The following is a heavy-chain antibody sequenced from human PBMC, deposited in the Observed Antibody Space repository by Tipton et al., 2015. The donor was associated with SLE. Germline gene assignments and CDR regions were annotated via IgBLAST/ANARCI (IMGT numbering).Heavy chain of an antibody. Sequence: TLSLTCTVSGGSITSSSYYWGWIRQPPGEGLEWIGSIYYSGSTYYNPGSTYYNPSLKSRVTLSVDTSKNQFSLKLSSVTAADTAVYYCARGITIFGVASRCYYYMDVWGKGTTVTVSS. V-gene: IGHV4-39*07. CDR3: ARGITIFGVASRCYYYMDV. CDR1: GGSITSSSYY. CDR2: IYYSGSTYYNPGST. D-gene: IGHD3-3*01. J-gene: IGHJ6*03.